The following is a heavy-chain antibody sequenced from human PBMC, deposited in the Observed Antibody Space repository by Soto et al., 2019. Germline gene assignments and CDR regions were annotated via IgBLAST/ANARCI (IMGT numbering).Heavy chain of an antibody. D-gene: IGHD3-3*01. CDR2: ISGSGGST. Sequence: GGSLRLSCAASGFTFSSYAMSWVRQAPGKGLEWVAAISGSGGSTYYADSVKGRFTISRDNFKNTLYLQMNSLRAEDTDVYYCEKSNYDFWSGAGIGTWYYYYGMDVWGQGTTVTVSS. J-gene: IGHJ6*02. CDR3: EKSNYDFWSGAGIGTWYYYYGMDV. V-gene: IGHV3-23*01. CDR1: GFTFSSYA.